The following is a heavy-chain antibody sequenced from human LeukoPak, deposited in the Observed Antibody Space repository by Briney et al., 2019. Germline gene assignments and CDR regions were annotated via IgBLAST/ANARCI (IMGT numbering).Heavy chain of an antibody. J-gene: IGHJ6*03. Sequence: SVKVSCKASGGTFSSYAISWVRQAPGQGLEWMGGIIPIFGTANYAQKFQGRVTITTDESTSTAYMELSSLRSEDTAVYYCASRLSAHRQDPDYYYYYMDVWGKGTTVTVSS. CDR1: GGTFSSYA. D-gene: IGHD3-16*01. CDR3: ASRLSAHRQDPDYYYYYMDV. CDR2: IIPIFGTA. V-gene: IGHV1-69*05.